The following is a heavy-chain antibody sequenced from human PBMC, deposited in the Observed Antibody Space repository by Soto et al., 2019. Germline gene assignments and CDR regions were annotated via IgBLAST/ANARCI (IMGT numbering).Heavy chain of an antibody. J-gene: IGHJ3*02. CDR1: GGSISSGGYS. Sequence: SDTLYLTCAVSGGSISSGGYSCSWIRQPPGKGLEWIVYIYHSGSTYYNPSLKSRVTISVDRSKNQFSLKLSSVTAADTAVYYCAGSSGYPDAFDIWGQGTMVT. CDR2: IYHSGST. D-gene: IGHD3-22*01. V-gene: IGHV4-30-2*01. CDR3: AGSSGYPDAFDI.